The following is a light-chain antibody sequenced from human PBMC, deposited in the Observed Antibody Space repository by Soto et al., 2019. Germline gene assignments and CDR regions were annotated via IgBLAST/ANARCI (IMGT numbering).Light chain of an antibody. CDR2: GAS. J-gene: IGKJ1*01. CDR1: QSLSSTY. Sequence: EIVLTQSPGTLSLSPGEGATLSCRASQSLSSTYLAWYQQKPGQAPRLLIFGASSRATGIPDRFGGSGSGTDFTLTISRLEPEDFAVYYCQQYNGSPGTFGQGTKVEI. CDR3: QQYNGSPGT. V-gene: IGKV3-20*01.